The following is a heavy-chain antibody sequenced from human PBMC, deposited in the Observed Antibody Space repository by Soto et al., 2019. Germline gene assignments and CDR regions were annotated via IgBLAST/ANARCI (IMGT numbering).Heavy chain of an antibody. V-gene: IGHV4-39*02. Sequence: QLQLQESGPGLVKPSETLSLTCTVSGDSISTRSNYWAWIRHPPGKGLEWIGSIYYTGGTYYNPSLKSRVTLFLDTSKNQFSLNLNSVTAADTAVYYCAREGPPIRAHNPPEYFQHWGQGTPVTVSS. CDR2: IYYTGGT. CDR3: AREGPPIRAHNPPEYFQH. J-gene: IGHJ1*01. CDR1: GDSISTRSNY.